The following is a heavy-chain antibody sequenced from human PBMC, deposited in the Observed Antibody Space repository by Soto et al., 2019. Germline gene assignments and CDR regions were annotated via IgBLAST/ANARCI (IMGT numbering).Heavy chain of an antibody. J-gene: IGHJ2*01. CDR3: ARVKVVVTAILDWYFDL. Sequence: QVQLQESGPGLVKPSQTLSLTCTVSGGSISSGGYYWSWIRQHPGKGLEWIGYIYYSGSTHYNPSLKSRVTISVDTSKNQFSLKLSSVTAADTAVYYCARVKVVVTAILDWYFDLWGRGTLVTVSS. D-gene: IGHD2-21*02. CDR2: IYYSGST. V-gene: IGHV4-31*03. CDR1: GGSISSGGYY.